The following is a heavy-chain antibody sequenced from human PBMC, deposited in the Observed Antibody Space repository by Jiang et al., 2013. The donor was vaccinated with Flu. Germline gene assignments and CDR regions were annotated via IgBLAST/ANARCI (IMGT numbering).Heavy chain of an antibody. CDR1: GGSISSGGYY. D-gene: IGHD4-17*01. Sequence: SGPGLVKPSETLSLTCTVSGGSISSGGYYWSWIRQHPGKGLEWIGYIYYSGSAYYNPSLKSRVTISLDTSKNQFSLKLSSVTAADTAVYYCARDKGQGRDYGDYHFDYWGQGTLVTVSS. J-gene: IGHJ4*02. CDR3: ARDKGQGRDYGDYHFDY. CDR2: IYYSGSA. V-gene: IGHV4-31*03.